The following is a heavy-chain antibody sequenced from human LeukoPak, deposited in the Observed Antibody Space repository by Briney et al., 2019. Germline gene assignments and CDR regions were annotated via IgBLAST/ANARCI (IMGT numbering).Heavy chain of an antibody. CDR2: IYPGDSDT. J-gene: IGHJ3*02. Sequence: GESLKISCKGSGYSFTSYWIGWVRQMPGKGLEWMGIIYPGDSDTRYSPSFQGQVTISADKSISTAYLQWSSLKASDTAMYYCARRRESLWFGEKRINDAFDIWGQGTMVTVSS. CDR1: GYSFTSYW. V-gene: IGHV5-51*01. D-gene: IGHD3-10*01. CDR3: ARRRESLWFGEKRINDAFDI.